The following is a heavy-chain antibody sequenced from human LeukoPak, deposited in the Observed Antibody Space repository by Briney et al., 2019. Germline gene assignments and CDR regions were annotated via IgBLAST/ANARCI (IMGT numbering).Heavy chain of an antibody. CDR1: GGSISSYY. Sequence: SETLSLTCTVSGGSISSYYWSWIRQPPGKGLEWIGYIYYSGSTNYNPSLKSRVTISVDTSKNQFSLKLSSVTAADTAAYYCARDRLRYAHDAFDIWGQGTMVTVSS. J-gene: IGHJ3*02. CDR2: IYYSGST. V-gene: IGHV4-59*01. D-gene: IGHD3-9*01. CDR3: ARDRLRYAHDAFDI.